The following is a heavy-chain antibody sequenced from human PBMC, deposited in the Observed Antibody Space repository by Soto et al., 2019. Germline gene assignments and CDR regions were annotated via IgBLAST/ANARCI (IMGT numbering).Heavy chain of an antibody. J-gene: IGHJ6*02. CDR2: INPSGGST. CDR1: GYTFTSYY. D-gene: IGHD3-10*01. CDR3: ARDRMVRGVIPYYYGMDV. V-gene: IGHV1-46*03. Sequence: ASVKVSCKASGYTFTSYYMHGVRQAPGQGLEWMGIINPSGGSTSYAQKFQGRVTMTRDTSTSTVYMELSSLRSEDTAVYYCARDRMVRGVIPYYYGMDVWGQGTTVTVSS.